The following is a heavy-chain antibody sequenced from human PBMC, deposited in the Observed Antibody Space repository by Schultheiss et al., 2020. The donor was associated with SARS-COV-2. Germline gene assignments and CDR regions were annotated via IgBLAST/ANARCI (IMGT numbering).Heavy chain of an antibody. Sequence: SQTLSLTCAVYGGSFSDYYWSWVRQPPGKGLEWIGEIGEINHGGTTNYNPSFKSRVTISADTSKNQFSVTVNSVTAADTAVYYCAKLSRKWVVAATATPLPLPDYWGQGTLVTVSS. CDR3: AKLSRKWVVAATATPLPLPDY. D-gene: IGHD2-15*01. CDR1: GGSFSDYY. CDR2: IGEINHGGTT. J-gene: IGHJ4*02. V-gene: IGHV4-34*01.